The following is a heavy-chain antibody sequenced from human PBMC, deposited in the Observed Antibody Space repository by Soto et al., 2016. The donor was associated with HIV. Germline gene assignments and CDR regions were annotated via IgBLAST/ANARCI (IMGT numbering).Heavy chain of an antibody. CDR2: IHRTGTT. CDR3: GRRIFSGHFDY. D-gene: IGHD3-3*01. Sequence: QVQLQESGPGLVKPSGTLSLTCDVSGGSITSDNWWSWVRQSPGRGLEWIGEIHRTGTTNYNPSLKSRVAISLDKAMNQFSLRLTSVTAADAAVYYCGRRIFSGHFDYWGQGALVTVSS. V-gene: IGHV4-4*02. CDR1: GGSITSDNW. J-gene: IGHJ4*02.